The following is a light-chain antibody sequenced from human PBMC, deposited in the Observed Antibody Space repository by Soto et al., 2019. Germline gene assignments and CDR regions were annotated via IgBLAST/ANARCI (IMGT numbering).Light chain of an antibody. CDR2: GGS. J-gene: IGKJ1*01. Sequence: EIVMTQSPATLSVSPGEIVTLSCRASQSVGSNLAWYQQRPGQPPRLLIHGGSTRATRFPARLSARGSGIEFTLTISSLQAEDFAVYFCKQYDKWPPWTFGQGDKVDIK. CDR1: QSVGSN. CDR3: KQYDKWPPWT. V-gene: IGKV3-15*01.